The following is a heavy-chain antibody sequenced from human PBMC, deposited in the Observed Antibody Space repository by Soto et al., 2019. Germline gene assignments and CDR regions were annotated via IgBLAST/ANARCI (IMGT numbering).Heavy chain of an antibody. J-gene: IGHJ3*02. Sequence: QVQLQESGPGLVKPSETLSLTCTVSGGSISSYYWSWIRQPPGKGLEWSGYIYYSGSTNYNPSLKSRVTVSVDTSKNQFSLKLSSVTAADTAVYYCARHVRPDPFSAFDIWGQGTMVTVSS. V-gene: IGHV4-59*08. CDR1: GGSISSYY. CDR3: ARHVRPDPFSAFDI. CDR2: IYYSGST.